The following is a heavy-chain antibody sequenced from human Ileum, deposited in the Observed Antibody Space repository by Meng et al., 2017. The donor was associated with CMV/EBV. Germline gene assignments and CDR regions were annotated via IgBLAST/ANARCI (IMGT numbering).Heavy chain of an antibody. CDR1: GASISSGDYY. Sequence: HVQPQVSRAGLVMPSPTLSLTCTVCGASISSGDYYWSWLRQAPGKGLEWIGYIYDSGSTYYNPSLKSRVTISVDTSKIQFPLMLISVTAADTAVYYCARQRGDCSGGSCYHFDYWGQGTLVTVSS. CDR3: ARQRGDCSGGSCYHFDY. D-gene: IGHD2-15*01. CDR2: IYDSGST. V-gene: IGHV4-30-4*08. J-gene: IGHJ4*02.